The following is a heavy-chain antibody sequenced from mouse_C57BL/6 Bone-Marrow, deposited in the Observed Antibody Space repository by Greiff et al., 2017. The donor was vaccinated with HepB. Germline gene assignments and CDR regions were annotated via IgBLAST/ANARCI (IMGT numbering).Heavy chain of an antibody. D-gene: IGHD1-1*01. CDR1: GYTFTSYW. CDR3: AREGYYYGSRYYAMDY. V-gene: IGHV1-55*01. J-gene: IGHJ4*01. CDR2: IYPGSGST. Sequence: VQLQQPGAELVKPGASVKMSCKASGYTFTSYWITWVKQRPGQGLEWIGDIYPGSGSTNYNEKFKSKATLTVDTSSSTAYMQLSSLTSEDSAVYYCAREGYYYGSRYYAMDYWGQGTSVTVSS.